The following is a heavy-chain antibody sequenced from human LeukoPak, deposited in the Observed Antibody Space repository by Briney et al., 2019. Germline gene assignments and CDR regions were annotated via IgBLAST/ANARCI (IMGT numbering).Heavy chain of an antibody. J-gene: IGHJ2*01. D-gene: IGHD6-13*01. Sequence: SVKVSCKASGGTFSSYAISWVRQAPGQGLEWMGRIIPIFGIANYAQKFQGRVTITADKSTSTAYMELSSLRSEDTAVYYCARGTSSRETWYFDLWGRGTLATISS. V-gene: IGHV1-69*04. CDR3: ARGTSSRETWYFDL. CDR2: IIPIFGIA. CDR1: GGTFSSYA.